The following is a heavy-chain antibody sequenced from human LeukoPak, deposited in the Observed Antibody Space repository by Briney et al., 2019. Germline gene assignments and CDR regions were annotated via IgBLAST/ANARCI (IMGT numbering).Heavy chain of an antibody. J-gene: IGHJ4*02. CDR3: ARRYCSGGSCYLYYFDY. D-gene: IGHD2-15*01. CDR1: GYTFSNYG. Sequence: ASVKVSCKASGYTFSNYGISWVRQAPGQGLEWMGWISAYNGNTNYAQNFQGRVTMTTDTSTSTAYMELRSLRSDDTAVYYCARRYCSGGSCYLYYFDYWGQGTLVTVSS. CDR2: ISAYNGNT. V-gene: IGHV1-18*01.